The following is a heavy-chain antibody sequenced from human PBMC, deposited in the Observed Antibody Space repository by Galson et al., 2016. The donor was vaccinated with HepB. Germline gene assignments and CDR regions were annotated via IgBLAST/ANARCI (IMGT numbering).Heavy chain of an antibody. CDR2: LYPPENT. J-gene: IGHJ5*02. V-gene: IGHV4-4*07. Sequence: SETLSLTCTVSGGSVTTYYWNWIRQPAGKPLEWIGRLYPPENTNYKPSFKSRVTMSIDTSKKEFSLKLTPVTADDTAIYYCARSNFYSRDAFFDPWGQGTLVTVSS. D-gene: IGHD1-26*01. CDR3: ARSNFYSRDAFFDP. CDR1: GGSVTTYY.